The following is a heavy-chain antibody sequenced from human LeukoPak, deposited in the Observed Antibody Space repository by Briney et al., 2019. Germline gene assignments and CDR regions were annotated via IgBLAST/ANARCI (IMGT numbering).Heavy chain of an antibody. V-gene: IGHV1-24*01. D-gene: IGHD6-25*01. CDR2: FDHEDGET. Sequence: ASVTVSCKVSGYTLTESSMHWVRQAPGKGLEWMGGFDHEDGETIYAQKFHGRVTMTEDTSTDTAYMELSSLRSEDTAVYYCATAGGYYFDYWGQRTLVTVSS. CDR1: GYTLTESS. J-gene: IGHJ4*02. CDR3: ATAGGYYFDY.